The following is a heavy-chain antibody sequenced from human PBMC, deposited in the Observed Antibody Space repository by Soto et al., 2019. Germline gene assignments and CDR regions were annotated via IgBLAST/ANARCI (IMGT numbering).Heavy chain of an antibody. CDR2: VSTSGVST. V-gene: IGHV3-23*01. J-gene: IGHJ3*02. D-gene: IGHD6-19*01. CDR1: GLTFSSYA. CDR3: AKARSGFPGAFDI. Sequence: VQLLESGGGLVQPGGSLRLSCAASGLTFSSYAMGWVRQAPGKGLEWVSGVSTSGVSTFYADSVKGRFTMSRDNSKNTLYLQMNTLRADDTAVYYCAKARSGFPGAFDIWGQGTMVTVSS.